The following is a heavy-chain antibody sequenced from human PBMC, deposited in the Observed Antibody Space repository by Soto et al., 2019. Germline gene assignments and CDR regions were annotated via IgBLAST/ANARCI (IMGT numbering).Heavy chain of an antibody. CDR2: IYYSGST. CDR1: GSSISSGGYY. CDR3: ARGRRMIVVFDY. Sequence: QVQLQESGPGLVKPSQTLSLTCTVSGSSISSGGYYWSWIRQHPGKGLEWIGYIYYSGSTYYNPSLKSRVTISVDTSKNQFSLKLSSVTAADTAVYYCARGRRMIVVFDYWGQGTLVTVSS. D-gene: IGHD3-22*01. J-gene: IGHJ4*02. V-gene: IGHV4-31*03.